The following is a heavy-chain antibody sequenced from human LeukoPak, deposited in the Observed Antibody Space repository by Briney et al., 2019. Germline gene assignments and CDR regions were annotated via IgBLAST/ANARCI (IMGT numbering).Heavy chain of an antibody. D-gene: IGHD6-13*01. CDR1: GGTFSSYA. J-gene: IGHJ4*02. Sequence: ASVKVSCKASGGTFSSYAISWLRQAPGQGLEWMGRIIPIFGTANYAQRFQGRVTITTDESTSTAYMELSSLRSEDTAVYYCAREPYSSSWYGDYWGQGTLVTVSS. CDR3: AREPYSSSWYGDY. V-gene: IGHV1-69*05. CDR2: IIPIFGTA.